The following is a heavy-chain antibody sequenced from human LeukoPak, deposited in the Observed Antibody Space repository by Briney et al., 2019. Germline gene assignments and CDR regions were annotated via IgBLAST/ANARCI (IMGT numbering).Heavy chain of an antibody. CDR2: ITSTSTYI. D-gene: IGHD5-12*01. CDR1: GFTFSSYT. Sequence: GGSLRLSCAASGFTFSSYTFSWVRQAPGKGLEWVASITSTSTYIYYADSVQGRFAVSRDNAKNSLYLQMNSLRAEDTAVFYCVRRGPNNSGLDYWGQGTLVTVSS. CDR3: VRRGPNNSGLDY. V-gene: IGHV3-21*01. J-gene: IGHJ4*02.